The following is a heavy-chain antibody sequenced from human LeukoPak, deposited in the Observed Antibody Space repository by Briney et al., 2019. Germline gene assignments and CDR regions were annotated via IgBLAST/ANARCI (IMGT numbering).Heavy chain of an antibody. J-gene: IGHJ4*02. CDR1: GGSTSSSSYY. D-gene: IGHD1-26*01. CDR2: INYSGST. V-gene: IGHV4-39*01. Sequence: PSETLSLTCTVSGGSTSSSSYYRGWIRQPPGKGLEWIGSINYSGSTDYNESLKSRVTISVFTSKNQFSLQLSSVTAADTAVYYCARHSGSYFYWGQGTLVTVSS. CDR3: ARHSGSYFY.